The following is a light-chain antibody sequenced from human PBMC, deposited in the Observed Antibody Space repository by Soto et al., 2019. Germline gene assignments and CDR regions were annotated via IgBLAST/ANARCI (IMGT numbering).Light chain of an antibody. CDR3: QQYGSAPRT. CDR2: GAS. CDR1: QSVSSSY. J-gene: IGKJ1*01. Sequence: EIVLTQSPGTLSLSPGERATLSCRASQSVSSSYLAWYQQKPGQAPRLLMYGASSRATGISDRFSGSGSGTDFTLTISRAEPEDLAVYYCQQYGSAPRTFGQGTKAEIK. V-gene: IGKV3-20*01.